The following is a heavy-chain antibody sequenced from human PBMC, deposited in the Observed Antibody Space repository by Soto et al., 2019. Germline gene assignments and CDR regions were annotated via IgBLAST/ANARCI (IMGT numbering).Heavy chain of an antibody. CDR1: GYTFTSYG. Sequence: ASVKVSCKASGYTFTSYGISWVRQAPGQGLEWMGWISAYNGNTNYAQKLQGRVTMTTDTSTSTAYMELRSLRSDDTAVNCCARGKSGDTHLIFDYWGQGTLVTVSS. V-gene: IGHV1-18*01. CDR3: ARGKSGDTHLIFDY. CDR2: ISAYNGNT. J-gene: IGHJ4*02. D-gene: IGHD7-27*01.